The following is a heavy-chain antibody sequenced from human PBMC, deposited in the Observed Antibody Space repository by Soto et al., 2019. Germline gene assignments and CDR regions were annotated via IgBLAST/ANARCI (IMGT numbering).Heavy chain of an antibody. J-gene: IGHJ4*02. CDR2: IYYSGGT. CDR3: ASSSQSTVTTFAY. Sequence: QVQLQESGPGLVKPSQTLSLTCTVSGGSISSGGDYGSWIRQHLGKGLEWIGYIYYSGGTYYNPSLKSRVTVSVNTSKNQFSLKLSSVTAAETAVYYCASSSQSTVTTFAYWGQGTLVTVSS. V-gene: IGHV4-31*03. D-gene: IGHD4-17*01. CDR1: GGSISSGGDY.